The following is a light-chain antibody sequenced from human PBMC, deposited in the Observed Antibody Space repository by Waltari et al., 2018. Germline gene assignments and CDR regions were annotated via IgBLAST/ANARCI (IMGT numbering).Light chain of an antibody. CDR3: QQYMTNSWT. CDR1: QGLINW. V-gene: IGKV1-5*03. CDR2: KAS. J-gene: IGKJ1*01. Sequence: DIQMTQSPSTLSAPVGDRVTITCRASQGLINWLAWFQQKPGKAPKLLIYKASSLESGVPARFSGSGSGTEFTLTNSSLQPDDFATYYGQQYMTNSWTFGQGTRVEVK.